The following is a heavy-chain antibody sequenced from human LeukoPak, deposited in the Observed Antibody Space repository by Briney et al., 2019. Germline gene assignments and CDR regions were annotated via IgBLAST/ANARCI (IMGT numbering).Heavy chain of an antibody. CDR2: IYTSGRT. J-gene: IGHJ4*02. CDR3: ARDRGYDFWSGLFDY. D-gene: IGHD3-3*01. Sequence: SQTLSLTCTVPGGSISGGSYYWSWIRQPAGKGLEWLWRIYTSGRTNNNPSLKSRVTISVDTSKTQFSLKLSSVTAADTAVYYCARDRGYDFWSGLFDYWGQGTLVTVSS. V-gene: IGHV4-61*02. CDR1: GGSISGGSYY.